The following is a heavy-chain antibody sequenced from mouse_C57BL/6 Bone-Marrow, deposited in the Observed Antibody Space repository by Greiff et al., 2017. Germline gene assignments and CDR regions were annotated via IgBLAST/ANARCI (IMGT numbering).Heavy chain of an antibody. CDR1: GFNIKDDY. J-gene: IGHJ3*01. CDR2: IDPENGDT. CDR3: TSTIWFAY. V-gene: IGHV14-4*01. D-gene: IGHD2-1*01. Sequence: EVQLQQSGAELVRPGASVKLSCTASGFNIKDDYMHWVKQRPEQGLEWIGWIDPENGDTEYASKFKGKATITADTSSITAYLQLSSLTSVDTGVCYCTSTIWFAYWGQGALVTVSA.